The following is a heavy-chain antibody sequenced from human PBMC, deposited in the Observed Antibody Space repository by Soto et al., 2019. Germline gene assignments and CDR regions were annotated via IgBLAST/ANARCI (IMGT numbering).Heavy chain of an antibody. J-gene: IGHJ4*02. Sequence: QVQLVQSGAEVKKPGASVKVSCQTSGFNFSTYYFNWVRQAAGQGPEWMGWLNPRNGQTGYVQKSRAKAPLTRETPIATVYRERTRLKSGDPAIYFCPRETDKSMFDSGGQGPLAPASS. V-gene: IGHV1-8*01. CDR2: LNPRNGQT. CDR3: PRETDKSMFDS. CDR1: GFNFSTYY. D-gene: IGHD5-18*01.